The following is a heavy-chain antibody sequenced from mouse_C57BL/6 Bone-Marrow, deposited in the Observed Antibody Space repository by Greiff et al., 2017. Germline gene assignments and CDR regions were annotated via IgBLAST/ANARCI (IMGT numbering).Heavy chain of an antibody. V-gene: IGHV1-9*01. Sequence: QVQLQQSGAELMKPGASVKLSCKATGYTFTGYWIEWVKQRPGHGLEWIGEILPGSGSTNYNEKFKGKATFTADTSSNTAYMQLSSRTTEDSAICYCARFYDDDEGPSNYYAMDYWGQGTSVTVSS. CDR1: GYTFTGYW. J-gene: IGHJ4*01. CDR3: ARFYDDDEGPSNYYAMDY. CDR2: ILPGSGST. D-gene: IGHD2-4*01.